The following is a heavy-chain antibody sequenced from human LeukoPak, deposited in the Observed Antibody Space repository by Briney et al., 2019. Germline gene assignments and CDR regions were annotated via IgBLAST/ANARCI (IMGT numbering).Heavy chain of an antibody. J-gene: IGHJ3*02. Sequence: GGSLRLSCEASGFTFSAYAMTWVRQAPGKGLEWVLSIGSDNKPHYSESVKGRFAISRDNAKNSLYLQMNSLRADDTAMYYCAKEGYSGYYAFDIWGQGTMVTVSS. CDR1: GFTFSAYA. CDR2: IGSDNKP. D-gene: IGHD5-12*01. CDR3: AKEGYSGYYAFDI. V-gene: IGHV3-69-1*01.